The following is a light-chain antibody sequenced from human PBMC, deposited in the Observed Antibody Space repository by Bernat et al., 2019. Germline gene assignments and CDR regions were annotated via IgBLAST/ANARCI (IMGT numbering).Light chain of an antibody. CDR3: QVWDSSDVRRGV. CDR1: NIGSKS. V-gene: IGLV3-21*04. J-gene: IGLJ2*01. CDR2: YDS. Sequence: SYVLTQPPSVSVAPGETARITCGGDNIGSKSVHWYQQKAGQAPVVVIYYDSDRPSGIPERFSASNSGNTATLTISWAEVGDEADFYCQVWDSSDVRRGVFGGGTNLTVL.